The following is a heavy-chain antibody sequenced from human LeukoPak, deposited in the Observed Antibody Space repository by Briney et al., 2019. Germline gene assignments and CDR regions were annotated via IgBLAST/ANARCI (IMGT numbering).Heavy chain of an antibody. J-gene: IGHJ4*02. CDR3: ARIYGDYEHY. D-gene: IGHD4-17*01. Sequence: PGGSLRLSCAASGFTFSSYEMNWVRQAPGKGLEWVSYISSSGSTIYYEDSVKGRFTISSDNDKTSLHQKNNSLRDDDTAEYYCARIYGDYEHYWGQGTLVTVSS. V-gene: IGHV3-48*03. CDR2: ISSSGSTI. CDR1: GFTFSSYE.